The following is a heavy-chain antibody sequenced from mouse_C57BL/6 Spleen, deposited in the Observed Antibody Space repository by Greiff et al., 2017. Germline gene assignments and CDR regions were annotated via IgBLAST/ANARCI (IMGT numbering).Heavy chain of an antibody. J-gene: IGHJ3*01. V-gene: IGHV1-64*01. CDR1: GYTFTSYW. Sequence: VQLQQPGAELVKPGASVKLSCKASGYTFTSYWMHWVKQRPGQGLEWIGMIHPNSGSTNYNEKFKSKATLTVDKSSSTAYMQLSSLTSEDSAVYYCARDYGSSYGVAYWGQGTLVTVSA. D-gene: IGHD1-1*01. CDR3: ARDYGSSYGVAY. CDR2: IHPNSGST.